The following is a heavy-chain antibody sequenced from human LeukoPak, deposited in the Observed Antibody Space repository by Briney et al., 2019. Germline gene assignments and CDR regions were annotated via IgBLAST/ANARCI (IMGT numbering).Heavy chain of an antibody. D-gene: IGHD3-3*01. J-gene: IGHJ4*02. CDR3: VRVGAIFGVVIGGFDY. CDR1: GFTFSSYW. V-gene: IGHV3-7*01. CDR2: IKQDGSEK. Sequence: QAGGSLRLSCAASGFTFSSYWMSWVRQAPGKGLEWVANIKQDGSEKYYVDSVKGRFTISRDNAKNSLYLQMNSLRAEDTAVYYCVRVGAIFGVVIGGFDYWGQGTLVTVSS.